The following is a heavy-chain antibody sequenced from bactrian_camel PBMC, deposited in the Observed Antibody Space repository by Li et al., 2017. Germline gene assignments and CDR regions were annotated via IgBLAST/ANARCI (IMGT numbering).Heavy chain of an antibody. Sequence: QLVESGGGSVQVGGSLRLSCAASTYAYIGSCLGWFRQAPGKEREGVAVTYTRGGSSFYAASVEGRFTISRDRDKNTLILRMTNLQHDDSAMYFCAARTHYTCSDWSWPYNYWGQGTQVTVS. J-gene: IGHJ4*01. V-gene: IGHV3S28*01. D-gene: IGHD2*01. CDR1: TYAYIGSC. CDR2: TYTRGGSS. CDR3: AARTHYTCSDWSWPYNY.